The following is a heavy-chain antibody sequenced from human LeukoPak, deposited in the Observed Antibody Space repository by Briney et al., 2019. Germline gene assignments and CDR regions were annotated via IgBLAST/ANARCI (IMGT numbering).Heavy chain of an antibody. D-gene: IGHD3-9*01. J-gene: IGHJ4*02. CDR1: GFTVSSNY. CDR3: AREGSDILTGYSFRYFDY. Sequence: PGGSLRLSCAASGFTVSSNYMSWVRQAPGKGLEWVSVIYSGGSTYYADSAKGRFTISSDNSKNTLYLQMNSLRAEDTAVYYCAREGSDILTGYSFRYFDYWGQGTLVTVSS. V-gene: IGHV3-53*01. CDR2: IYSGGST.